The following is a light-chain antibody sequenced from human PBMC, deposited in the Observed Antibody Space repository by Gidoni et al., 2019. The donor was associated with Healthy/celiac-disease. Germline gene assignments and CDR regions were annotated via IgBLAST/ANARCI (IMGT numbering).Light chain of an antibody. J-gene: IGKJ4*01. CDR1: QDISNY. Sequence: DIQMTQSPSSLSASVGDRVTITCHTSQDISNYLNWYQQKPGKAPKLLNYDASNLETGVPSRFSGSGSGTDFTFTISSLQPEDIATYYCQQYDNPALTFGGGTKVEIK. CDR2: DAS. V-gene: IGKV1-33*01. CDR3: QQYDNPALT.